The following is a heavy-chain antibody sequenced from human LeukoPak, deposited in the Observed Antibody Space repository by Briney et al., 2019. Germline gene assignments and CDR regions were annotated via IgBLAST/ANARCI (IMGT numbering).Heavy chain of an antibody. CDR2: IYYSGST. D-gene: IGHD1-26*01. Sequence: SETLSLTCTVSGGSISSGGYYWSWIRQHPGTGLEWIGYIYYSGSTYYNPSLKSRVTISVDTSKNQFSLKLSSVTAADTAVYYCARSMREALFDYWGQGTLVTVSS. J-gene: IGHJ4*02. CDR3: ARSMREALFDY. CDR1: GGSISSGGYY. V-gene: IGHV4-31*03.